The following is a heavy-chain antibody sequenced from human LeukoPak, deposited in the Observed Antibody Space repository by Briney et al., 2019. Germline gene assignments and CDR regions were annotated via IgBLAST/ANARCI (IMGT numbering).Heavy chain of an antibody. CDR1: RFTFSSYG. D-gene: IGHD2-8*01. CDR3: AKDRCSNGVGCYYYYMDV. CDR2: IQYDGSNE. J-gene: IGHJ6*03. V-gene: IGHV3-30*02. Sequence: GGSLRLSCAASRFTFSSYGMHWVRQAPGKGLGWVAYIQYDGSNEQYADSVKGRFSISRDSSKNILYLQMNSLRAEDTAVYYCAKDRCSNGVGCYYYYMDVWGKGTTVTVSS.